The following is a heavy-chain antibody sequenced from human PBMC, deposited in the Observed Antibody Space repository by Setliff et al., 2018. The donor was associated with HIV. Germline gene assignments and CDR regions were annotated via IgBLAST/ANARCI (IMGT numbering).Heavy chain of an antibody. CDR1: GDAFTDYY. J-gene: IGHJ3*02. V-gene: IGHV1-2*02. Sequence: ASVKVSCKASGDAFTDYYIHWVRQAPGQGLEWMGWINPNSGGTNNAQKFQGRVTMTRDTSISIAFMDLSRLRSDDTAVYYCARDPGYKSSWYGAFDIWGQGTMVTVSS. CDR2: INPNSGGT. D-gene: IGHD6-13*01. CDR3: ARDPGYKSSWYGAFDI.